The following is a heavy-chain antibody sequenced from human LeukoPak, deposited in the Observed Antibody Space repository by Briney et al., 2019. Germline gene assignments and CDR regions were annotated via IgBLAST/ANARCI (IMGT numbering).Heavy chain of an antibody. CDR1: GGSISSSSYY. J-gene: IGHJ4*02. V-gene: IGHV4-39*07. CDR2: IYYSGST. Sequence: SETLSLTCTVSGGSISSSSYYWGWIRQPPGKGLEWIGSIYYSGSTYYNPSLKSRVTISVDTSKSQFSLKLSSVTAADTAVYYCARDALLTTGVPFDYWGQGTLVTVSS. D-gene: IGHD4/OR15-4a*01. CDR3: ARDALLTTGVPFDY.